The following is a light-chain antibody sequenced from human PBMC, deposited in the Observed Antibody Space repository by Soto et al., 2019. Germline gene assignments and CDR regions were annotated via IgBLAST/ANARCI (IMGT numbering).Light chain of an antibody. CDR1: QSVISSY. V-gene: IGKV3-20*01. CDR3: QQYGSSPLT. Sequence: EIVLTQSPGTLSLSPGERATLSCRASQSVISSYLAWYQQKPGQPPRLLIYDASSRATGISDRFSGSGSGTDFTLTISRLEPEDFAVYYCQQYGSSPLTFGPGTKVDI. J-gene: IGKJ3*01. CDR2: DAS.